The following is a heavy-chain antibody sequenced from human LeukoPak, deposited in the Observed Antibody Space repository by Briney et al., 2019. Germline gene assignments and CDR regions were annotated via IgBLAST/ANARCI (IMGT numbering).Heavy chain of an antibody. V-gene: IGHV1-18*01. CDR1: GYTFTSYG. D-gene: IGHD2-15*01. CDR3: ARPASPLGYCSGGSCYDYFDY. J-gene: IGHJ4*02. Sequence: ASVKVSCKASGYTFTSYGISWVRQAPGQGLEGMGWISAYNGNTNYAQKLQGRVTMTTDTSTSTAYMELRSLRSDDTAVYYCARPASPLGYCSGGSCYDYFDYWGQGTLVTVSS. CDR2: ISAYNGNT.